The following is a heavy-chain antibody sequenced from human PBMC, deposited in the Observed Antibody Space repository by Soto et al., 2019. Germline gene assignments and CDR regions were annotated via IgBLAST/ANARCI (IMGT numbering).Heavy chain of an antibody. V-gene: IGHV3-48*02. D-gene: IGHD4-17*01. CDR2: ITSDGGVT. J-gene: IGHJ4*02. CDR1: GFTFSDYS. CDR3: ARLPKGSTVTS. Sequence: EVQLVESGGGLVHPGGALRLSCAASGFTFSDYSMNWVRQAPGKGLEWGSYITSDGGVTYYADSVKGRFSVSRDNVKKSLILQMNSLRDEATAVYYCARLPKGSTVTSWGQGTLGTVSS.